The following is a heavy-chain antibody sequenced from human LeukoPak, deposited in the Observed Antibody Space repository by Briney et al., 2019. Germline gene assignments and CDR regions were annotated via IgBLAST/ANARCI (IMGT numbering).Heavy chain of an antibody. V-gene: IGHV1-24*01. Sequence: ASVKVSCKVSGYTLTELSMHWVRQAPGKGLEWMGGFDPEDGETIYAQKFQGRVTMTEDTSTDTAYMELSSLRSEDTAVYYCATRVPAATVEFYYYYYYMDVWGKGTTVTVSS. J-gene: IGHJ6*03. CDR2: FDPEDGET. D-gene: IGHD2-2*01. CDR1: GYTLTELS. CDR3: ATRVPAATVEFYYYYYYMDV.